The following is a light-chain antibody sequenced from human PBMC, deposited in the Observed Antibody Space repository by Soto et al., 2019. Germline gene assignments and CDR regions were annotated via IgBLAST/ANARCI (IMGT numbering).Light chain of an antibody. Sequence: QSALTQPASVSGSPGQSITISCTGTYNDIGGYNLVSWYQQHPGKAPRLIFYEGTKRPSGVSDRFSGSKSGNTTSLTISALQAEDEADYSCCSFAGGATFVFGGGTKVTVL. CDR3: CSFAGGATFV. J-gene: IGLJ2*01. CDR2: EGT. CDR1: YNDIGGYNL. V-gene: IGLV2-23*03.